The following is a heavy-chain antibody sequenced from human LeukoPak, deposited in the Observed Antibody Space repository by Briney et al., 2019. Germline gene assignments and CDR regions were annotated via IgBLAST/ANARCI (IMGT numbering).Heavy chain of an antibody. V-gene: IGHV3-23*01. CDR2: ISGSGDRT. CDR1: GFTFSKYA. CDR3: ARGGTNYYYMDV. J-gene: IGHJ6*03. Sequence: PGGSLRLSCAASGFTFSKYAMSWVRQAPGKGLEWVSAISGSGDRTFYADSVKGRLTISRDNSKNTLYLQLNTVRAEDTALYYCARGGTNYYYMDVWGNGTTVTVSS. D-gene: IGHD3-10*01.